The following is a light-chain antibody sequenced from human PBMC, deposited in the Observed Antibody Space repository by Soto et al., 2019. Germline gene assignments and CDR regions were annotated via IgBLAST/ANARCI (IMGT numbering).Light chain of an antibody. V-gene: IGLV4-69*01. J-gene: IGLJ3*02. CDR3: QTWGTGFQV. CDR1: SGHSSYT. Sequence: QPVVTQSPSASASLGASVKLTCTLSSGHSSYTIAWHQLQPEKGPRFLMKLNSDGSHSKGDGIPDRFSGSSSGAERYLTISSLQSEDEGDFYCQTWGTGFQVFGGGTKLTVL. CDR2: LNSDGSH.